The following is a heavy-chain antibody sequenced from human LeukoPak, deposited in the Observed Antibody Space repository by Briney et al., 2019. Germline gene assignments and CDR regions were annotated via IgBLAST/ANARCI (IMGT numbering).Heavy chain of an antibody. Sequence: GKSLKISCKGSGYSFTSYWIGWVRQMPGKGLEWMGIIYPGDSDTRYSPSFQGQVTISADKSISTAYLQWSSLKASDTAMYYCARKGSIAELGMDVWGQGTTVTVSS. D-gene: IGHD6-6*01. CDR1: GYSFTSYW. CDR2: IYPGDSDT. CDR3: ARKGSIAELGMDV. J-gene: IGHJ6*02. V-gene: IGHV5-51*01.